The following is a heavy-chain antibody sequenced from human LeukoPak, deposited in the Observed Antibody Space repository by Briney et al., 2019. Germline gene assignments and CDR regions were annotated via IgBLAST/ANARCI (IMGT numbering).Heavy chain of an antibody. D-gene: IGHD3-10*01. V-gene: IGHV3-21*01. CDR2: ISSSSSYI. CDR1: GFTFSSYS. CDR3: ARDFRITMVRGVIIPEYYSDY. J-gene: IGHJ4*02. Sequence: PGGSLRLSCAASGFTFSSYSMNWVRQAPGKGLEWVSSISSSSSYIYYADSVKGRFTISRDNAKNSLYLQMNSLRAEDTAVYYCARDFRITMVRGVIIPEYYSDYWGQGTLVTVSS.